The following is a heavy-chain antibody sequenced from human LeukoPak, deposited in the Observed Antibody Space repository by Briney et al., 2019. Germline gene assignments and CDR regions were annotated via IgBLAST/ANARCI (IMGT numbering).Heavy chain of an antibody. CDR1: GFTFNTYT. D-gene: IGHD4-17*01. V-gene: IGHV3-48*02. J-gene: IGHJ3*02. Sequence: GGSLRLSRAASGFTFNTYTMNWVRQAPGKGLEWVSIISSSGSTTYYADSVKGRFTISRDNAKNSLYLQMNSLRDEDTAVYYCASESTVTHAFDIWGQGTVVTVSS. CDR3: ASESTVTHAFDI. CDR2: ISSSGSTT.